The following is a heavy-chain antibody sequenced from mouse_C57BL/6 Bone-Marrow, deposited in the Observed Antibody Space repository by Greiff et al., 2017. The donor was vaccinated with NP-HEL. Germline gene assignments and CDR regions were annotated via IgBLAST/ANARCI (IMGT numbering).Heavy chain of an antibody. V-gene: IGHV1-81*01. J-gene: IGHJ4*01. CDR1: GYTFTSYG. CDR3: ARDYGTPYYSAMDY. Sequence: VQLQESGAELARPGASVKLSCKASGYTFTSYGISWVKQRTGQGLEWIGEIYPRSGNTYYNEKFKGKATLTADKSSSTEYMELRSLTSEDSAVSFCARDYGTPYYSAMDYWGQGTSVTVSS. CDR2: IYPRSGNT. D-gene: IGHD2-1*01.